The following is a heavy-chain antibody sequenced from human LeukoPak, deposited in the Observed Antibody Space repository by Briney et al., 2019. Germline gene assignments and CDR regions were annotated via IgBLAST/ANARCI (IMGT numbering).Heavy chain of an antibody. Sequence: ASVKVSCTSSGYTFTNNGISSVRQAPGQGLEWRGWISTYNGNTNYAQQFQGRVPMTTDTSTRTAYMELTRLTSDDTAVYYCAREGGQSPSGYYLVFASWGQGTLVTVSS. J-gene: IGHJ4*02. D-gene: IGHD3-22*01. CDR3: AREGGQSPSGYYLVFAS. CDR2: ISTYNGNT. V-gene: IGHV1-18*01. CDR1: GYTFTNNG.